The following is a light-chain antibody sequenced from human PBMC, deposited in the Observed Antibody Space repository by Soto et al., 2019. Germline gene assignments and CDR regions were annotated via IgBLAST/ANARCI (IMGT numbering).Light chain of an antibody. CDR1: SSNIGSHT. V-gene: IGLV1-44*01. CDR2: SNN. CDR3: AAWDDSLNAVV. Sequence: QSVLTQPPSASGTPGQRVTISCSGSSSNIGSHTVNWYQQLPGTAPKLLIYSNNQRPSGVPDRLSGSKSGTSASLAISGLQSEDEADYYCAAWDDSLNAVVFGGGTKLTVL. J-gene: IGLJ2*01.